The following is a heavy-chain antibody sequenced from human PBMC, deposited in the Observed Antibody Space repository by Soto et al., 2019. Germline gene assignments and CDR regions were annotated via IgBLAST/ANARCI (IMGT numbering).Heavy chain of an antibody. CDR2: IYYSGST. CDR3: ARHERAYDYIWGSYRLDYMDV. D-gene: IGHD3-16*02. CDR1: GGSISSSSYY. Sequence: LEILSVTYSVSGGSISSSSYYWGWIRQPPGKGLEWIGSIYYSGSTYYNPSLKSRVTISIDTSKDQFSLKLSSVTAADTAVYYCARHERAYDYIWGSYRLDYMDVWGKGTTVTVSS. J-gene: IGHJ6*03. V-gene: IGHV4-39*01.